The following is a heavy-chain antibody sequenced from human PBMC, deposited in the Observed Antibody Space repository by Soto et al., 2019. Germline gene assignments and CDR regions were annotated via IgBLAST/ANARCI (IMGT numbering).Heavy chain of an antibody. CDR2: IIPILGIA. V-gene: IGHV1-69*04. CDR3: ARDGAYYYDSSGYPNPPFDY. J-gene: IGHJ4*02. CDR1: GGTFSSYT. D-gene: IGHD3-22*01. Sequence: SVKVSCKASGGTFSSYTISWVRQAPGQGLEWMGRIIPILGIANYAQKFQGRVTITADKSTSTAYMELSSLRSGDTAVYYCARDGAYYYDSSGYPNPPFDYWGQGTLVTVSS.